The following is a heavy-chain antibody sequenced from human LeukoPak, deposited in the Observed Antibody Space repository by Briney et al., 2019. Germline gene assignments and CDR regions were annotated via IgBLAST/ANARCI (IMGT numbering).Heavy chain of an antibody. D-gene: IGHD2-2*01. CDR3: ARGLPAYCSSTSCYANDY. CDR1: GGSFSGYY. Sequence: SETLSLTCAVYGGSFSGYYWSRIRQPPGKGLEWIGEINHSGSTNYNPSLKSRVTISVDTSKNQFSLKLSSVTAADTAVYYCARGLPAYCSSTSCYANDYWGQGTLVTVSS. CDR2: INHSGST. V-gene: IGHV4-34*01. J-gene: IGHJ4*02.